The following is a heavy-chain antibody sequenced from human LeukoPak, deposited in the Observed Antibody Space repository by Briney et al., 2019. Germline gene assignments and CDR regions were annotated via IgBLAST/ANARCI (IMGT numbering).Heavy chain of an antibody. CDR1: GFTFSVAA. J-gene: IGHJ3*01. V-gene: IGHV3-23*01. Sequence: GGSLRLSCAASGFTFSVAAMTWVRQTPGKGLEWVSLIGASGESTYYADSVKGRFTISGDNSKNTLSLQMNSLRVEDTAMYFCAKDIQLSTWGLGTMVTVSS. D-gene: IGHD5-24*01. CDR3: AKDIQLST. CDR2: IGASGEST.